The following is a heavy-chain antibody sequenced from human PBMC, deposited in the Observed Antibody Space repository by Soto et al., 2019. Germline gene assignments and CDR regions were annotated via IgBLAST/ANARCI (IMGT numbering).Heavy chain of an antibody. CDR2: ISSSSSTI. CDR1: GFTFSSYS. D-gene: IGHD3-22*01. V-gene: IGHV3-48*02. CDR3: ARVTTPDYDSSGYYYDWFDP. Sequence: EVQLVESGGGLVQPGGSLRLSCAASGFTFSSYSMNWVRQAPGKGLEWVSYISSSSSTIYYADSVKGRFTISRDNAKNSLYLQMNSVRDEDTAVYYCARVTTPDYDSSGYYYDWFDPWGQGTLVTVSS. J-gene: IGHJ5*02.